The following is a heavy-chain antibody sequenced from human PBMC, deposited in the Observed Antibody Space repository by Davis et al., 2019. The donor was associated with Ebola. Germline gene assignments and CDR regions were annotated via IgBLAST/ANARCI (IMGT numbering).Heavy chain of an antibody. J-gene: IGHJ3*02. Sequence: GESLKISCAASGFNFSNYWMNWVRQGPGKGLEWLANIKQDECKKNYVDSVKDRFTISRDNAKNSLYLQMHSLRADDTAVYYCATEVAGGAFDIWGRGTMVTVSS. V-gene: IGHV3-7*03. D-gene: IGHD6-19*01. CDR3: ATEVAGGAFDI. CDR1: GFNFSNYW. CDR2: IKQDECKK.